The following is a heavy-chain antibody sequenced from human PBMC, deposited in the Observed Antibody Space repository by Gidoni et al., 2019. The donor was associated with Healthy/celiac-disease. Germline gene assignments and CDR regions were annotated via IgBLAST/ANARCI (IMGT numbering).Heavy chain of an antibody. D-gene: IGHD6-19*01. CDR1: GYTFTGYY. CDR3: ASLLTSDSSGWYGGFDY. V-gene: IGHV1-2*02. J-gene: IGHJ4*02. CDR2: INPNSGGT. Sequence: QVQLVQSGAEVKKPGASVTVSCKASGYTFTGYYMHCVRQAPGQGLEWMGWINPNSGGTNYAQKFQGRVTMTRDTSISTAYMELSRLRSDDTAVYYCASLLTSDSSGWYGGFDYWGQGTLVTVSS.